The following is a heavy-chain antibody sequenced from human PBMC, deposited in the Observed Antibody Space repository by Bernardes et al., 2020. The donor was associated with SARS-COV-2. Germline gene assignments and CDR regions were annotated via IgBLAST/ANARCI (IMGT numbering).Heavy chain of an antibody. CDR3: AKPGGIQLWLGNFDY. Sequence: GSLRLSCAASGFTFSSYAMSWVRQAPGKGLEWVSVISGSGGSTYYADSVKGRFTISRDNSKNTLYLQMNSLRAEDTAVYYCAKPGGIQLWLGNFDYWGQGTLVTVSS. J-gene: IGHJ4*02. D-gene: IGHD5-18*01. V-gene: IGHV3-23*01. CDR2: ISGSGGST. CDR1: GFTFSSYA.